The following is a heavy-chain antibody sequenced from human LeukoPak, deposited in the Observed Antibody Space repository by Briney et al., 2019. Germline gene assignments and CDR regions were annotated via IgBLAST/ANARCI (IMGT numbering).Heavy chain of an antibody. D-gene: IGHD6-13*01. CDR1: GFTFSSYW. V-gene: IGHV3-7*01. CDR2: IKQDGSEK. CDR3: ARETITDSSSWYYFDY. J-gene: IGHJ4*02. Sequence: GGSLGLSCAASGFTFSSYWMSWVRQAPGKGLEWVANIKQDGSEKYYVDSVKGRFTISRDNAKNSLYLQMNSLRAEDTAVYYCARETITDSSSWYYFDYWGQGTLVTVSS.